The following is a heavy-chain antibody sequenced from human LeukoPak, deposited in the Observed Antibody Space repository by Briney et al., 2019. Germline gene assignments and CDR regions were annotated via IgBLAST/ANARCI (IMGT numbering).Heavy chain of an antibody. Sequence: ASVKVSCKASGYTFTNYAITWVRQAPGQGLEWMGWISAYNGNTNFAQKFRGRVTMTTDTSTSTAYMELRSLRSDDTAVYYCARDPFGYFYDSSGPPGYWGQGTLVTVSS. D-gene: IGHD3-22*01. V-gene: IGHV1-18*01. J-gene: IGHJ4*02. CDR3: ARDPFGYFYDSSGPPGY. CDR2: ISAYNGNT. CDR1: GYTFTNYA.